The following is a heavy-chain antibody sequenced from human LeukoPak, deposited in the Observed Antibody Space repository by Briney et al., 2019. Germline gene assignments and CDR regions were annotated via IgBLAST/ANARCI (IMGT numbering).Heavy chain of an antibody. CDR1: GFTFSGFA. J-gene: IGHJ4*02. V-gene: IGHV3-23*01. D-gene: IGHD4-17*01. CDR3: AKGRKDSTVTTVDD. Sequence: PGGSLRLSCAASGFTFSGFAMNWVRQAPGKGLEWVSAISGSGYITCYVDSVKGRFAISRDNSKNTLYLQMNSLRAEDTAVYYCAKGRKDSTVTTVDDWGQGTLVTVSS. CDR2: ISGSGYIT.